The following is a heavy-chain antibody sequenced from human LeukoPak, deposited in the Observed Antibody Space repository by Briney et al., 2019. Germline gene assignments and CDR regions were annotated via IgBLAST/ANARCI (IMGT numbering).Heavy chain of an antibody. CDR1: LFTFSDCY. V-gene: IGHV3-11*06. D-gene: IGHD3-22*01. CDR2: ISTSGRYT. CDR3: ARVASITMICDF. J-gene: IGHJ4*02. Sequence: GGSLRLSYAASLFTFSDCYMSWIRQAPGKGLEWVSYISTSGRYTNYTDSVKGRFTISRDNAKNSLFLQMNSLRAEDTAVYSCARVASITMICDFWGQGTLVTVSS.